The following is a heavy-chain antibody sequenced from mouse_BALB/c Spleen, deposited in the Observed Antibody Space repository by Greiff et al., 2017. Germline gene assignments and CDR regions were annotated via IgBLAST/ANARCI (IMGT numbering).Heavy chain of an antibody. V-gene: IGHV1-4*01. CDR2: INPSTVYT. CDR1: GYTFTSYW. Sequence: VPLQPSWAELATPGASVKMSCKASGYTFTSYWLHWVKQRPGQGLEWIGYINPSTVYTEYNQKFKDKATLTSDKSSSTAYMQLSSLTSEDSAVYYCARSLLRTRYFDYGGQGTTLTVAA. J-gene: IGHJ2*01. CDR3: ARSLLRTRYFDY. D-gene: IGHD1-1*01.